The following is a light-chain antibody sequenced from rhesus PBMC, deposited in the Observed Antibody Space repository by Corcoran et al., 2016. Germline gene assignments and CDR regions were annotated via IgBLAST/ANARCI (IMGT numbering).Light chain of an antibody. V-gene: IGKV2-65*01. Sequence: DVVMTQSPLALPITPGQPASISCRSSQSLVHSNGNTYLSWFQQKPGKPQRLLIYKVSNRYSGVPDRFSGSGAGTDFTLKISRVEAEDVGVYSCMQYTHIPWTFGQGTNVEIK. CDR3: MQYTHIPWT. CDR1: QSLVHSNGNTY. J-gene: IGKJ1*01. CDR2: KVS.